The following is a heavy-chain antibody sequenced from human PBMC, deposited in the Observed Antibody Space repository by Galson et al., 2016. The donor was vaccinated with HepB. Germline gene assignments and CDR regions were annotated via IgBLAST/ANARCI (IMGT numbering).Heavy chain of an antibody. V-gene: IGHV1-69*13. D-gene: IGHD1-7*01. CDR2: TIPMFGTA. Sequence: SVKVSCKASGGTFSNYNINWVRQAPGQGLEWMGGTIPMFGTANYAQKFQGRVVITADESTGTAYMELNSLRSEDTAVYYCARDLGSWNFYYGMDVWGQGTTVTFSS. CDR1: GGTFSNYN. J-gene: IGHJ6*02. CDR3: ARDLGSWNFYYGMDV.